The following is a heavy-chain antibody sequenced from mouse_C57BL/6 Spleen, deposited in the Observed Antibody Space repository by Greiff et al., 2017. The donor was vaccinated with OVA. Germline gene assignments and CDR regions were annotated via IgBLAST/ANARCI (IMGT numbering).Heavy chain of an antibody. CDR3: ARFYDGSLLDY. Sequence: VQLQQSGAELVKPGASVKLSCTASGFTIKDYYMHWVKQRPEQGLEWIGRIDPEDGDTKYAPKFQGKATITADTSSNTAYLQLSSLTSEDTAVYYGARFYDGSLLDYWGQGTSVTVSS. V-gene: IGHV14-2*01. CDR1: GFTIKDYY. CDR2: IDPEDGDT. J-gene: IGHJ4*01. D-gene: IGHD2-3*01.